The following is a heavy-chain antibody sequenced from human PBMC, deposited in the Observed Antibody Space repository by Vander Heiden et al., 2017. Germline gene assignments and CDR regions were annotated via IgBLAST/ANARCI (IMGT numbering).Heavy chain of an antibody. CDR2: IIPIVGTA. D-gene: IGHD3-3*01. Sequence: QVQLVQSGAEVKKPGSSVKVSCQPSGGTFSSDAISWVRQGPGQGREWMGGIIPIVGTANYAQKFQGRVTITADESTSTAYMELSSLRSEDTAVYYCARGGFSRIFYYYGMDVWGQGTTVTVSS. CDR3: ARGGFSRIFYYYGMDV. V-gene: IGHV1-69*01. J-gene: IGHJ6*02. CDR1: GGTFSSDA.